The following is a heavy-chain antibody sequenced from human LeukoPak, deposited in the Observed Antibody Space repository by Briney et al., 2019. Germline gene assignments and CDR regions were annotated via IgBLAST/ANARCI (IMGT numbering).Heavy chain of an antibody. CDR3: AKDSGYSSGWPFDY. Sequence: GGSLRLSCAASGFTFSAYWMSWVRQAPEKGLEWVANIKSDGSEKFYVDSVKGRFTISRDNAKNLLYLQVNSLRAEDTAVYYCAKDSGYSSGWPFDYWGQGTLVTVSS. V-gene: IGHV3-7*03. CDR2: IKSDGSEK. CDR1: GFTFSAYW. D-gene: IGHD6-19*01. J-gene: IGHJ4*02.